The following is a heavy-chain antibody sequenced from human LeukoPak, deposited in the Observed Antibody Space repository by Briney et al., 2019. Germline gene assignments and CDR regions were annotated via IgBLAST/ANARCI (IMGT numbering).Heavy chain of an antibody. CDR1: GFTFNNYA. CDR3: AKSRDSRGYYDRDNYFDF. J-gene: IGHJ4*02. CDR2: ISDGGGRT. Sequence: SGGSLRLSCAASGFTFNNYAMNWVRQAPGKGLEWVSGISDGGGRTNFADSVKGRFTISRDNSKDTLYLQMNSLRAEDTAVYYCAKSRDSRGYYDRDNYFDFWGQGILVTASS. D-gene: IGHD3-22*01. V-gene: IGHV3-23*01.